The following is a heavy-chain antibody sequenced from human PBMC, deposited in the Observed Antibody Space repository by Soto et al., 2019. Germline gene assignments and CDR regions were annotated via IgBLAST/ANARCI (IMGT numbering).Heavy chain of an antibody. CDR1: GGSISTVDYW. CDR2: IYDGGRT. J-gene: IGHJ4*02. Sequence: QVQLQESGPGLVKPSQTLSLTCTVSGGSISTVDYWWSWIRQSPDMGLEWIGHIYDGGRTYNNPSLESXXTXSXVTSKSQPSLTLSSVSAADTAVYYCARGPSGDKVDSWGQGTLVTVSS. D-gene: IGHD7-27*01. V-gene: IGHV4-30-4*01. CDR3: ARGPSGDKVDS.